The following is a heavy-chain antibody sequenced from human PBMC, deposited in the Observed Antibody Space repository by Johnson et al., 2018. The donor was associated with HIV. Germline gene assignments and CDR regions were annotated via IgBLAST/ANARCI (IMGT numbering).Heavy chain of an antibody. Sequence: QVQLVESGGGLVQPGGSLRLSCAASGFTVSRNYMSWVRQAPGKGLEWVSFIRYDGTNKYYADSVKGRLTISRDNSKNTVYLQMNSLRDEDTAVYYCARGYILTGYSGAFDIWGQGTMVTVSS. CDR1: GFTVSRNY. D-gene: IGHD3-9*01. CDR3: ARGYILTGYSGAFDI. CDR2: IRYDGTNK. J-gene: IGHJ3*02. V-gene: IGHV3-30*02.